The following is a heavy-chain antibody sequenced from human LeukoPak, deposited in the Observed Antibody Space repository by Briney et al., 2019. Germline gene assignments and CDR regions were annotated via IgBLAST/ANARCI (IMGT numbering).Heavy chain of an antibody. D-gene: IGHD1-26*01. CDR3: VRGVPEVVGGFDY. V-gene: IGHV4-30-2*01. Sequence: SQTLSLTCAVSGGSISSVPYSWGWIRQPPGKGLEWIGYIYHSGSTYYNPSLKSRVTISVDRSKNQFSLKLTSVTAADTAVYYCVRGVPEVVGGFDYWGQGTLVTVSS. CDR1: GGSISSVPYS. J-gene: IGHJ4*02. CDR2: IYHSGST.